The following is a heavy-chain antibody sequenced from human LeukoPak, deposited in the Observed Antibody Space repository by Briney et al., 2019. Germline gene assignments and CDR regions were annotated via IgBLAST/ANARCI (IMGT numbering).Heavy chain of an antibody. V-gene: IGHV1-18*01. J-gene: IGHJ4*02. CDR2: ISAYNGNT. CDR1: GYTFTSYG. CDR3: ARDGRQDGRFEY. Sequence: GASAKVSCRASGYTFTSYGISWVRQAPGQGPEWMGWISAYNGNTYYAQNLQGRVTMTTDTSTSTAYMELRSLRSDDTAVYYCARDGRQDGRFEYWGQGTLVTVSS.